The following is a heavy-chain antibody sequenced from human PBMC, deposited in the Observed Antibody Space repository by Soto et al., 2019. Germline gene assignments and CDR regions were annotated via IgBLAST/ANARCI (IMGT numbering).Heavy chain of an antibody. CDR1: GITFSSYS. Sequence: EEQLVESGGGLVQPGESLRLSCAASGITFSSYSMNWVRQSPGKGLEWVSYISSSSRTVYYADSVKGRFTISRDNAKNSLFLKMNGLRAEDAAVYYCAGDPSGDSAVAFGGKGPLVTVS. CDR3: AGDPSGDSAVAF. D-gene: IGHD4-17*01. V-gene: IGHV3-48*01. CDR2: ISSSSRTV. J-gene: IGHJ4*02.